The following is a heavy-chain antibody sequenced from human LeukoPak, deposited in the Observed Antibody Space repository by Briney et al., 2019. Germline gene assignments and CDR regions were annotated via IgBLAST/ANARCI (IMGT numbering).Heavy chain of an antibody. D-gene: IGHD6-13*01. Sequence: SETLSLTCTVSGGSVSSSSYYWGWIRQPPGKGLEWIGSIYYSGSTYYNPSLNSRVTISVDTSKNRFSLRLSSVTAADTAVYYCARSNIAAGLYYFDYWGQGTLVTVSS. CDR2: IYYSGST. CDR1: GGSVSSSSYY. CDR3: ARSNIAAGLYYFDY. V-gene: IGHV4-39*01. J-gene: IGHJ4*02.